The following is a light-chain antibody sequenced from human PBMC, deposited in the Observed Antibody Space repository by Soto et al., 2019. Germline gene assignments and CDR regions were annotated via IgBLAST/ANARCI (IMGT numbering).Light chain of an antibody. V-gene: IGKV1-5*03. CDR2: KAS. Sequence: IQLTQSPSTLSASVGERVTIACRASQSISSSLAWYQQKPGKAPNLLIYKASSLQTGVPSRFSGSGSGTEFTLTISSLQPDDFATYYCQQYNQYPYTFDQGTKLEIK. J-gene: IGKJ2*01. CDR1: QSISSS. CDR3: QQYNQYPYT.